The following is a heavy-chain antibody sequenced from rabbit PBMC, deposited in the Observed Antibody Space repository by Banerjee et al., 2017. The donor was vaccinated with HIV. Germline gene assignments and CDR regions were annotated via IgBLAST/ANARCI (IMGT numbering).Heavy chain of an antibody. D-gene: IGHD4-2*01. CDR1: GFSLSSSYW. CDR2: IYTDDGNT. V-gene: IGHV1S43*01. Sequence: QSLEESGGDLVKPGASLTLTCTASGFSLSSSYWICWVRQAPGKGLEWIGCIYTDDGNTYYASWVNGRFTISRSTSLNTVDLKMTSLTAADTATYFCARDRGIRYAGYAGSNGYSFYFDLWGPGTLVTVS. CDR3: ARDRGIRYAGYAGSNGYSFYFDL. J-gene: IGHJ4*01.